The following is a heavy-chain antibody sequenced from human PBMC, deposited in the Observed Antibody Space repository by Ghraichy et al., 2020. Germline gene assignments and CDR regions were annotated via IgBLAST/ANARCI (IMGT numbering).Heavy chain of an antibody. V-gene: IGHV3-23*01. CDR1: GFTFSSYA. CDR3: AKEAPTMTTPDY. Sequence: GGSLRLSCAASGFTFSSYAMSWVRQAPGMGLQWVSTISGSGDRTYYADSVKGRFTISRDNSKITLYLEMNSLRADDTAVYYCAKEAPTMTTPDYWGQGTLVTVSS. D-gene: IGHD4-17*01. J-gene: IGHJ4*02. CDR2: ISGSGDRT.